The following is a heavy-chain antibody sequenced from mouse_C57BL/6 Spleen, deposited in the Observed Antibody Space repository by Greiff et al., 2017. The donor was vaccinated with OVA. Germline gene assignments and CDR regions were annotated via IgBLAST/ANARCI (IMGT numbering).Heavy chain of an antibody. CDR3: ARGYFDV. CDR2: ISSGSSTI. J-gene: IGHJ1*03. V-gene: IGHV5-17*01. CDR1: GFTFSDYG. Sequence: DVKLVESGGGLVKPGGSLKLSCAASGFTFSDYGMHWVRQAPEKGLEWVAYISSGSSTIYYADTVKGRFTISRDKAKNTLFLQMTSLRSEDTAMYYCARGYFDVWGTGTTVTVSS.